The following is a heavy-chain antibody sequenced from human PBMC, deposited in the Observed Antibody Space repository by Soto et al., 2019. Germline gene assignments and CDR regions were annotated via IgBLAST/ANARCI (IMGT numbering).Heavy chain of an antibody. CDR2: INAGNGNT. CDR1: VYTLTSYA. CDR3: ARGSGYYYWDDY. Sequence: ASVTVSCKASVYTLTSYAIHWVRQAPGQRLEWMGWINAGNGNTKYSQKFQGRVTITRDTSASTAYMELSSLRSEDTAVYYCARGSGYYYWDDYWGQGTLVTVSS. V-gene: IGHV1-3*01. D-gene: IGHD3-22*01. J-gene: IGHJ4*02.